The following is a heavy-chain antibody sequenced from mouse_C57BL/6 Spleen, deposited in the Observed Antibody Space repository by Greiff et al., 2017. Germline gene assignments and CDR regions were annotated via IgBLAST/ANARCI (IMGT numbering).Heavy chain of an antibody. CDR3: ATDLLLRSFGY. V-gene: IGHV1-7*01. CDR1: GYTFTSYW. Sequence: QVQLQQSGAELVKPGASVKLSCKASGYTFTSYWMHWVKQRPGQGLEWIGYINPSSGYTKYNQKFKDKATLTADKSSSTAYMQLSSLTSEDSAVYYCATDLLLRSFGYWGQCTTLTVAS. D-gene: IGHD1-1*01. J-gene: IGHJ2*01. CDR2: INPSSGYT.